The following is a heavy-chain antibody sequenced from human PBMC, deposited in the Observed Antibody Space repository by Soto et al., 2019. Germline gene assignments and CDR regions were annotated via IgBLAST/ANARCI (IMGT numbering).Heavy chain of an antibody. J-gene: IGHJ4*02. V-gene: IGHV2-5*02. CDR3: AHRLGGYTWNDGYLDY. D-gene: IGHD1-20*01. CDR2: IYWDDDK. CDR1: GFSLTSRPMG. Sequence: QITLKESGPTLVTPTQTLTLTCSFSGFSLTSRPMGVGWIRQPPGKALERLAVIYWDDDKRYSPGLTSRLTITKDTSKNQVVLTVTNMDPVDTATYYCAHRLGGYTWNDGYLDYWGQGILVTVSS.